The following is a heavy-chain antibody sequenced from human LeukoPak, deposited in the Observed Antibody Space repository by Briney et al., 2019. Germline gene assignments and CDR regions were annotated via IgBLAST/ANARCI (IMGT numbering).Heavy chain of an antibody. V-gene: IGHV4-59*01. CDR3: ARVYGEDAFDI. D-gene: IGHD4-17*01. CDR2: IYYSGTT. J-gene: IGHJ3*02. Sequence: SETLSLTCTVSGGSISSYYWSRIRQPPGKGLEWIGYIYYSGTTYYNPSLRSRVTISLDTSKNQFSLKLSSVTAADTAVYYCARVYGEDAFDIWGQGTMVTVSS. CDR1: GGSISSYY.